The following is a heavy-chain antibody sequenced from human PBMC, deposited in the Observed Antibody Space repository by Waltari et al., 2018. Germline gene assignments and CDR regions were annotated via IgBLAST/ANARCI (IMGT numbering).Heavy chain of an antibody. CDR3: ARDLSCTTTSCYWFDT. CDR1: GYTFTDNY. CDR2: INPPSGDT. V-gene: IGHV1-2*02. Sequence: QVQLVQSGTEVKKPGASVQVSCKASGYTFTDNYIHWGRQAPGQGLEWMGGINPPSGDTNDVKKFQGRVTMTRHTSISTAYMELSRLRSDDPAVYYCARDLSCTTTSCYWFDTWGQGTLVTVSS. D-gene: IGHD2-2*01. J-gene: IGHJ5*02.